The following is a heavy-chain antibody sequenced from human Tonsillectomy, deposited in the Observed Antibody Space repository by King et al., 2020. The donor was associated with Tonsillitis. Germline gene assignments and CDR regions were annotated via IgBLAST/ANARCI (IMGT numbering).Heavy chain of an antibody. CDR2: INPGDSDN. J-gene: IGHJ4*02. V-gene: IGHV5-51*03. D-gene: IGHD2-2*02. CDR1: ADIFLSYW. CDR3: ATTEGPLYFPFDS. Sequence: QLVQSGAAVKNPGESLKISCKGSADIFLSYWIAWLRQVPGKGLECMGIINPGDSDNRYSPSFPGQVTISADKSISTVYLQWSSLKASDTAMYYCATTEGPLYFPFDSWGQGTLVTVSS.